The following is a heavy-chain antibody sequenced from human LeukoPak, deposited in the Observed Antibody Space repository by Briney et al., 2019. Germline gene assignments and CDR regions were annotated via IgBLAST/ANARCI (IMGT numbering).Heavy chain of an antibody. Sequence: GESLRLSCAASGFTFNSYAFNWVRQAPGKGLEWASSISSSSSYIYYADSVKGRFTISRDNAKNSLYLQMNSLRAEDTAVYYCARDDVGAAVGYWGQGTLVTVSS. V-gene: IGHV3-21*01. CDR3: ARDDVGAAVGY. CDR1: GFTFNSYA. CDR2: ISSSSSYI. D-gene: IGHD6-13*01. J-gene: IGHJ4*02.